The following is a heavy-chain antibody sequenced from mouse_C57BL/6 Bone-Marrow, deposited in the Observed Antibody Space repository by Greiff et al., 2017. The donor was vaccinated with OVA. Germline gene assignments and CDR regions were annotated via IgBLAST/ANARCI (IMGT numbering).Heavy chain of an antibody. CDR3: ARDDDWYFDV. Sequence: QVQLQQSGAELARPGASVKLSCKASGYTFTSYGISWVKQRTGQGLEWIGEIYPRSGNTYYNEKFKGKATLTADKSSSTAYMELRSLTSEDSAVYFCARDDDWYFDVWGTGTTVTVSS. CDR2: IYPRSGNT. D-gene: IGHD2-3*01. J-gene: IGHJ1*03. CDR1: GYTFTSYG. V-gene: IGHV1-81*01.